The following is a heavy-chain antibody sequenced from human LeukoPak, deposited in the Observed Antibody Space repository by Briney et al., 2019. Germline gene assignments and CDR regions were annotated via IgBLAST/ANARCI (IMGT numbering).Heavy chain of an antibody. V-gene: IGHV1-69*05. CDR1: GGTFSSYA. CDR3: ATSPRGVGYFYHYLDV. J-gene: IGHJ6*03. CDR2: IIPIFGTA. Sequence: ASVKVSCKASGGTFSSYAFSWVRQAPGQGLEWMGGIIPIFGTANYAQKFQGRVTITTDESTSTAYMELSSLRSEDTGVYYCATSPRGVGYFYHYLDVWGKGTTVTVSS. D-gene: IGHD1-26*01.